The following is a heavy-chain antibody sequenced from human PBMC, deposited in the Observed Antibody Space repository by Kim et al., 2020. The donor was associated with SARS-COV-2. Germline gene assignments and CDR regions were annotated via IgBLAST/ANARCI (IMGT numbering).Heavy chain of an antibody. CDR2: IYHSGST. V-gene: IGHV4-4*02. J-gene: IGHJ5*01. CDR1: GDFISNSNW. D-gene: IGHD5-18*01. CDR3: ARGSRFGYVDS. Sequence: SETLSLTCAVSGDFISNSNWWTWVRQSPGKGLEWIGEIYHSGSTNYNPSLKSRVAISVDKSKNQLSLSLTSVTAADTAVYSCARGSRFGYVDSCARGTQVTVSS.